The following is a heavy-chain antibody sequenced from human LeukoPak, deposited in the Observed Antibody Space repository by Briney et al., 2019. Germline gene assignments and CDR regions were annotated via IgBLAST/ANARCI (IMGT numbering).Heavy chain of an antibody. CDR2: KSFDGSNE. CDR3: ARDPPAAATGNYYGMDV. D-gene: IGHD1-1*01. Sequence: QPGGSLRLSCAVSGFPFSNYDMHWVRQAPGKGLEWVAAKSFDGSNEYYADFVRGRFTISRDTSKNTLYLQMSSLRGDDAAVYYCARDPPAAATGNYYGMDVWGQGTTVTVS. CDR1: GFPFSNYD. J-gene: IGHJ6*02. V-gene: IGHV3-30*04.